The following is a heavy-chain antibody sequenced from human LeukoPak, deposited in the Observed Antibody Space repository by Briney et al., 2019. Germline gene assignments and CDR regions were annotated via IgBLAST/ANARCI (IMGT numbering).Heavy chain of an antibody. V-gene: IGHV1-8*01. CDR3: ARGPGYYYYMDV. CDR1: GYTFTSYD. CDR2: MNPNSGNT. J-gene: IGHJ6*03. Sequence: ASVKVSCKASGYTFTSYDINWVRQATGQGLEWMGWMNPNSGNTGYAQKFQGRVTMTRNTSISTAYMELSSLRSEDTAVYYCARGPGYYYYMDVWGKGTTVTVSS.